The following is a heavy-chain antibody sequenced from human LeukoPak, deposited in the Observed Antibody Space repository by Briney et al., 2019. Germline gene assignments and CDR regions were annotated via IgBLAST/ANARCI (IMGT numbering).Heavy chain of an antibody. J-gene: IGHJ5*02. D-gene: IGHD3-10*01. V-gene: IGHV3-7*04. CDR2: IKEDGSKI. CDR1: GFTFGADW. CDR3: ARDFGSGNNWFDP. Sequence: PGGSLRLSCAASGFTFGADWVSWVRQAPGRGLEWVANIKEDGSKIYYVESVKGRFTISRDNARNSLYLKMDSLRVEDTAVYYCARDFGSGNNWFDPWGQGTLVTVSS.